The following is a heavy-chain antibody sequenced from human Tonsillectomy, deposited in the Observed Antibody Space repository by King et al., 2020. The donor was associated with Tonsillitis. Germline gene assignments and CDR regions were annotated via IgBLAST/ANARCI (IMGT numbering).Heavy chain of an antibody. Sequence: VQLVESGGGVVQPGGSLRLSCAASGFTFSSYGMHWVRQAPGKGLEGVAFIRYDGSNKYYADSVKGRFTISRDNSKNTLYLPMNSLRAEDAAVYYCAKGWGSSWYSPFDYWGQGTLVTVSS. D-gene: IGHD6-13*01. J-gene: IGHJ4*02. CDR1: GFTFSSYG. CDR3: AKGWGSSWYSPFDY. V-gene: IGHV3-30*02. CDR2: IRYDGSNK.